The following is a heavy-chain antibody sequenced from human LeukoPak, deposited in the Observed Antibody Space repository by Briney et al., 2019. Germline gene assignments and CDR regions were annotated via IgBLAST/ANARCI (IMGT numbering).Heavy chain of an antibody. V-gene: IGHV4-34*01. CDR1: GGSFSGYY. CDR2: INHSGST. Sequence: SETLSLTCAVCGGSFSGYYWSWIRQPPGKGLEWIGEINHSGSTNYNPSLKSRVTISVDTSKNQFSLKLSSVTAADTAVYYCARGRREYAFDIWGQGTMVTVSS. CDR3: ARGRREYAFDI. J-gene: IGHJ3*02.